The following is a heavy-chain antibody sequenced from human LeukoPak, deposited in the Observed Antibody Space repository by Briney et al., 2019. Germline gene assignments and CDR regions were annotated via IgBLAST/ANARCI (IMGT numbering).Heavy chain of an antibody. D-gene: IGHD5-12*01. CDR2: ISGSGGST. CDR1: GFTFSNYA. Sequence: GGSLRLSCTASGFTFSNYAMSWVRQGPGKGLEWVSAISGSGGSTYYADSVKGRFTISRDNSKNTLYLQMNSLRAEDTAVYYCARWDIRGTAHQLDYWGQGTLVTVSS. V-gene: IGHV3-23*01. CDR3: ARWDIRGTAHQLDY. J-gene: IGHJ4*02.